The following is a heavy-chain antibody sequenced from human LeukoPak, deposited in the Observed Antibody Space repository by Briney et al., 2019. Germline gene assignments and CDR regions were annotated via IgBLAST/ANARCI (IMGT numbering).Heavy chain of an antibody. V-gene: IGHV3-74*01. D-gene: IGHD4-23*01. CDR1: GFTFSRYG. J-gene: IGHJ3*02. Sequence: PGGSLRLSCAASGFTFSRYGMHWVRQAPGKGLVWVSRINSDGSSTTYADSVKGRFSISRDNAKNTLYLHMNGLRADDTAVYYCVYGANSTSVDMWGQKRMVTVSS. CDR3: VYGANSTSVDM. CDR2: INSDGSST.